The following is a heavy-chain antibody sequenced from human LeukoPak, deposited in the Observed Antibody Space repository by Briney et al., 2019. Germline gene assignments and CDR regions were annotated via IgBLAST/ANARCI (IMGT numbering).Heavy chain of an antibody. J-gene: IGHJ6*02. D-gene: IGHD3-9*01. Sequence: ASVEVSCKASGYTFTSYDINWVRQATGQGLEWMGWMNPNSGNTGYAQKFQGRVTMTRNTSISTAYMELSSLRSEDTAVYYCARGSVTYYDILTGYYQTKYYYYGMDVWGQGTTVTVSS. CDR3: ARGSVTYYDILTGYYQTKYYYYGMDV. CDR2: MNPNSGNT. V-gene: IGHV1-8*01. CDR1: GYTFTSYD.